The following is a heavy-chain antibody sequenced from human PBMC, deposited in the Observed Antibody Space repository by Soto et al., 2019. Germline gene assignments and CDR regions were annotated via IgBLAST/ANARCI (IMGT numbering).Heavy chain of an antibody. CDR1: GGTFSSYT. J-gene: IGHJ4*02. D-gene: IGHD2-21*02. V-gene: IGHV1-69*13. CDR3: ARDCGGDCYGEGY. Sequence: SVKVSCKASGGTFSSYTITWVRQAPGQGLEWMGGITPMFGTPNYAQKFRGRVTITADESTSTAYMELSSLRSEDTAVYYCARDCGGDCYGEGYWGQGTLVTVSS. CDR2: ITPMFGTP.